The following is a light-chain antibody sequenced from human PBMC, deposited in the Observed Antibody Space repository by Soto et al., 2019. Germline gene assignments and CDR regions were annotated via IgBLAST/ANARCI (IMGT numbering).Light chain of an antibody. CDR2: AAS. J-gene: IGKJ5*01. Sequence: DIQLTQSPSFLSASVGDRVTITCRASQDISSYLAWYQQKPGKAPNLLIYAASTLQSGVPSRFSGSGSGTDFTLTISSLQPEDFATYFCQQLNSYPITVGQGTRLQIK. V-gene: IGKV1-9*01. CDR3: QQLNSYPIT. CDR1: QDISSY.